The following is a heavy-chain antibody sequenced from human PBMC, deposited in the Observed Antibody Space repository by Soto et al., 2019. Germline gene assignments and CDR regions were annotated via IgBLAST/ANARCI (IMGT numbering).Heavy chain of an antibody. CDR2: IDWDDDK. D-gene: IGHD6-19*01. J-gene: IGHJ4*02. CDR3: ARSQVVYSSGWYYSDY. V-gene: IGHV2-70*04. Sequence: SGPTLVNPTQTLTLTCTFSGFSLSTSGMRVSWIRQPPGKALEWLARIDWDDDKFYSTSLKTRLTISKDTSKNQVVLTMTNMDPVDTATYYCARSQVVYSSGWYYSDYWGQGTLVTVSS. CDR1: GFSLSTSGMR.